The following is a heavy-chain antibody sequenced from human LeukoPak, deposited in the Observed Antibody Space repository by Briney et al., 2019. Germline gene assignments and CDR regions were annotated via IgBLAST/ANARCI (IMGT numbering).Heavy chain of an antibody. CDR2: ISSRRS. D-gene: IGHD5-18*01. J-gene: IGHJ4*02. CDR1: GFTFSSYT. Sequence: GSLRLSCAASGFTFSSYTMIWVRQAPGKGLEWVSSISSRRSYYADSVTGRFTISRDNAKNSLYLQMNSLRVEDTAVYYCVREGGGGYSYDYWGQGTLVTVSS. V-gene: IGHV3-21*01. CDR3: VREGGGGYSYDY.